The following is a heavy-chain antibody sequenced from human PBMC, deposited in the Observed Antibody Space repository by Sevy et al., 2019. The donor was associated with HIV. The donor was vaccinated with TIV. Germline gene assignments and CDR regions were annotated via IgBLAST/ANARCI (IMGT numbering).Heavy chain of an antibody. D-gene: IGHD3-10*01. CDR2: ITFSSNYI. CDR1: GFTFSTYT. Sequence: GGSLRLSCAASGFTFSTYTMNWVRQAPGKGLEWLSSITFSSNYIYYADSVKGRFTISRDNAKKSLFLQMNSLRAEDTAVYYCARPYGSGSWEAFDILGQGTMVTVSS. J-gene: IGHJ3*02. CDR3: ARPYGSGSWEAFDI. V-gene: IGHV3-21*01.